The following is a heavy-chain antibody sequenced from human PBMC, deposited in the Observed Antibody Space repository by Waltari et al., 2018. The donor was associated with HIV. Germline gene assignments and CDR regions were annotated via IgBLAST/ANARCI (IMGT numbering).Heavy chain of an antibody. CDR1: GFTFSSYS. Sequence: EVQLVESGGGLVQPGGSLRLSGVASGFTFSSYSMNWVRQAPTKGLEWFSYISSSSSTMYYADSVKGRFTISRDNAKNSLYLQMNSLRDDDTAVYYCVRDWAGGDYWGQGTLVTVSS. J-gene: IGHJ4*02. V-gene: IGHV3-48*02. CDR3: VRDWAGGDY. D-gene: IGHD2-15*01. CDR2: ISSSSSTM.